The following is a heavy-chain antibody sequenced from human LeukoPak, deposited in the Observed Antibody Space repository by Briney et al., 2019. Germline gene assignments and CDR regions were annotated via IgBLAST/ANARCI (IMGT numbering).Heavy chain of an antibody. D-gene: IGHD3-3*01. Sequence: ASVKVSCKASGGTFSSYAISWVRQAPGQGLEWMGGIIPIFGTANYAQKFQGRVTITADESTSTAYMELSSLRSEDTAVYYCAWSGYYGPYDYWGQGTLVTVSS. CDR1: GGTFSSYA. J-gene: IGHJ4*02. CDR2: IIPIFGTA. CDR3: AWSGYYGPYDY. V-gene: IGHV1-69*13.